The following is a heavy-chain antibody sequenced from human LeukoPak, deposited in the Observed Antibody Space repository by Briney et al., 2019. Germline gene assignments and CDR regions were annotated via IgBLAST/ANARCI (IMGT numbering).Heavy chain of an antibody. V-gene: IGHV3-74*01. CDR1: GFTFSSYW. CDR2: INTDGSST. CDR3: ASKGPRAMEVDY. J-gene: IGHJ4*02. D-gene: IGHD5-18*01. Sequence: GGSLRLSCAASGFTFSSYWMHWVRQAPGKGLVWVSRINTDGSSTSYADSVKGRFTISRDNAKNTLYLQMNSLRAEDTAVYYCASKGPRAMEVDYWGQGTLVTVSS.